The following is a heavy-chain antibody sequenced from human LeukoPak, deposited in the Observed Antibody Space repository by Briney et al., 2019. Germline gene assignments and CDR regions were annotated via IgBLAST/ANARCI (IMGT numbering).Heavy chain of an antibody. Sequence: PSETLSLTCAVSGGSISSSNWWTWIRQTPGKGLEWIASLSDSGSTYYNPSLRSRLSISVDTSKNQFSLKLISVTAADTAVYYCAAMYTSSHSWGQGTLVTVSS. V-gene: IGHV4-4*02. D-gene: IGHD6-6*01. J-gene: IGHJ5*02. CDR1: GGSISSSNW. CDR2: LSDSGST. CDR3: AAMYTSSHS.